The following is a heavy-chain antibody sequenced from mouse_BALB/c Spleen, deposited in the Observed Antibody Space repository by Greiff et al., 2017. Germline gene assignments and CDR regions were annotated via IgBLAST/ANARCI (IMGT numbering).Heavy chain of an antibody. D-gene: IGHD1-1*01. CDR2: ISYDGSN. J-gene: IGHJ2*01. Sequence: EVQLQESGPGLVKPSQSLSLTCSVTGYSITSGYYWNWIRQFPGNKLEWMGYISYDGSNNYNPSLKNRISITRDTSKNQFFLKLNSVTTEDTATYYCAREGDYGSSYGYWGQGTTLTVSS. V-gene: IGHV3-6*02. CDR1: GYSITSGYY. CDR3: AREGDYGSSYGY.